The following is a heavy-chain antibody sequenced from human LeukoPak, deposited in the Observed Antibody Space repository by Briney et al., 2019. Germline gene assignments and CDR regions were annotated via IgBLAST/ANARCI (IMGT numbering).Heavy chain of an antibody. D-gene: IGHD2-15*01. Sequence: ASVKVSCKASGYTFTGYYMHWVRQAPGQGLEWMGWIDPNSGGTNYAQKFQGRVTMTRDTSISTAYMELSRLRSDDTAVYYCASDLVGGSVDGFDYWGQGTLVTVSS. J-gene: IGHJ4*02. CDR1: GYTFTGYY. CDR3: ASDLVGGSVDGFDY. CDR2: IDPNSGGT. V-gene: IGHV1-2*02.